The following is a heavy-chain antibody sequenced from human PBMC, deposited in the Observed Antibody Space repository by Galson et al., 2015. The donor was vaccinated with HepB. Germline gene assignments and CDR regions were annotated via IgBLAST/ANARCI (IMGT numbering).Heavy chain of an antibody. CDR1: GFTLTNFG. J-gene: IGHJ6*02. V-gene: IGHV3-23*01. CDR3: AKDQTRTHRMAPYYGMDV. Sequence: SLRLSCAASGFTLTNFGINWVRQAPGRGLEWVSTSVKGRFTISRDIVKNTVYLQMSRLSAEDTAVYYCAKDQTRTHRMAPYYGMDVWGQGTTVTVSS. D-gene: IGHD3/OR15-3a*01.